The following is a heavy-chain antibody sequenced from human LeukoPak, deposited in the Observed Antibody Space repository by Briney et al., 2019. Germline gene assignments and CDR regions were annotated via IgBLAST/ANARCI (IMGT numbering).Heavy chain of an antibody. CDR1: GASFSSGSYY. Sequence: PSETLSLTCTVSGASFSSGSYYWSWIRQSPGKGVEGIGYIRYSGRNKYNPSLKSRVTKLENTTKNQFSLKLSSVTAADTAVYYCARGVLVGTTGYYFDYLVQGTLVTVSS. J-gene: IGHJ4*02. CDR2: IRYSGRN. CDR3: ARGVLVGTTGYYFDY. D-gene: IGHD1-1*01. V-gene: IGHV4-61*01.